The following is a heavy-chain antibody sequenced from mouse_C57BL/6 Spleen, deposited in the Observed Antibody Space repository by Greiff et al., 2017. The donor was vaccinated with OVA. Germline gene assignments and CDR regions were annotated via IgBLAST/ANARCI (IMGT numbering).Heavy chain of an antibody. Sequence: DVHLEESGRGLVQPGGSLSLSCAASGFTFTDYYMSWVRQPPGKALEWLGIIRNKDNGYTTEYSVSVKGQFTIARANSQSILYLQMNALRAEDSAAYYCARYDYVYVFYAMDYWGQGTSVTVSS. V-gene: IGHV7-3*01. CDR3: ARYDYVYVFYAMDY. CDR1: GFTFTDYY. J-gene: IGHJ4*01. CDR2: IRNKDNGYTT. D-gene: IGHD2-2*01.